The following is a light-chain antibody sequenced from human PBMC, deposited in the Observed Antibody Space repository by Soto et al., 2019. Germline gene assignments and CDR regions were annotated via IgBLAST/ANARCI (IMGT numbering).Light chain of an antibody. CDR1: QSVDRY. CDR3: QQRSNWAPT. Sequence: EIVLTQSPATLSLSPGERATLSCMASQSVDRYLAWYQQKPGQAPRLLIYDASNRATGIPARFSGSGSGTDFTLTISSLEPEDFAIYYCQQRSNWAPTFGQGTKVEIK. CDR2: DAS. J-gene: IGKJ1*01. V-gene: IGKV3-11*01.